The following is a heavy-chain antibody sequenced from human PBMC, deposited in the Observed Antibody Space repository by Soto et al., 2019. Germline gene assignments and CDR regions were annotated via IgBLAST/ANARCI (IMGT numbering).Heavy chain of an antibody. CDR1: GFTVSSNY. CDR3: APEIGRGAAQTIYVHV. CDR2: IYSGGST. J-gene: IGHJ6*03. V-gene: IGHV3-66*01. Sequence: EVQLVESGGGLVQPGGSLRLSCAASGFTVSSNYMSWVRQAPGKGLEWVSVIYSGGSTFYADSVKGRFTISRDNSKNTVYLQMNSLRAEDAGVYYCAPEIGRGAAQTIYVHVWGKGTTVTVS. D-gene: IGHD6-6*01.